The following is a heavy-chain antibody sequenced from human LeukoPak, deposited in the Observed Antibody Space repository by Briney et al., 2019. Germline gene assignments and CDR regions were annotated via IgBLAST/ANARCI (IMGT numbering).Heavy chain of an antibody. CDR3: AKHQPPVPNHFDN. CDR1: GLTFSSYA. D-gene: IGHD6-13*01. CDR2: ISASGDTT. V-gene: IGHV3-23*01. Sequence: PGGSLRLSCAASGLTFSSYAMSWVRQAPGKGLEWVSDISASGDTTYYADSVKGRFTISRDNPKNTLFLQMNSLRGEDTAVYFCAKHQPPVPNHFDNWGQGTLVTVSS. J-gene: IGHJ4*02.